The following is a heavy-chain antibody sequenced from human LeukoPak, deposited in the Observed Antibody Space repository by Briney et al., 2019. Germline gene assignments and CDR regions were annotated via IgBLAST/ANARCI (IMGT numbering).Heavy chain of an antibody. J-gene: IGHJ5*02. Sequence: HPGGSLRLSCAASGFTFSSYAMHWVRQAPGKGLEWVAVISYDGSNKYYADSVKGRFTISRDNSKNTLYLQMNSLRAEDTAVYYCAKDPYGSGSYYPNWFDPWGQGTLVTVSS. D-gene: IGHD3-10*01. CDR3: AKDPYGSGSYYPNWFDP. CDR2: ISYDGSNK. CDR1: GFTFSSYA. V-gene: IGHV3-30-3*01.